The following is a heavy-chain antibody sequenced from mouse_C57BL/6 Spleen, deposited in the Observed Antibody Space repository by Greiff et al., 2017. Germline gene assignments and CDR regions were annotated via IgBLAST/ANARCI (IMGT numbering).Heavy chain of an antibody. D-gene: IGHD3-3*01. CDR3: ARDQGEGDFDY. V-gene: IGHV5-16*01. Sequence: EVMLVESEGGLVQPGSSMKLSCTASGFTFSDYYMAWVRQVPEKGLEWVANINYDGSSTYYLDSLKSRFIISRDNAKNILYLQMSSLKSEDTATYYCARDQGEGDFDYWGQGTTLTVSS. CDR1: GFTFSDYY. CDR2: INYDGSST. J-gene: IGHJ2*01.